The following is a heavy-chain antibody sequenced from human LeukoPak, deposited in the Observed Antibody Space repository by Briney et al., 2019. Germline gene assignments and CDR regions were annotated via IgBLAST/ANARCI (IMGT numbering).Heavy chain of an antibody. CDR2: ISYDGSNK. CDR3: ARENWYYDY. V-gene: IGHV3-30-3*01. CDR1: GFTFSSYA. J-gene: IGHJ4*02. Sequence: PGRSLRLSCAASGFTFSSYAMHWVRQAPGKGLEWVAVISYDGSNKYYADSVKGRFTISRDNSKNTLYLQMNSLRAEDTAVYYCARENWYYDYWGQGTLVTVSS. D-gene: IGHD1-7*01.